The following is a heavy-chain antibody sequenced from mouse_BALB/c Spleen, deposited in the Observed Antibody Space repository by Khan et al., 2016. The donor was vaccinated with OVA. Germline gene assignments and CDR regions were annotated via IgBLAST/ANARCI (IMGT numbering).Heavy chain of an antibody. CDR3: ARGGYYGNSLYDY. J-gene: IGHJ2*01. CDR2: IYPGSGNT. V-gene: IGHV1-84*02. Sequence: VQLQESGPELVKPGASVKISCKASGYTFTDYYINWVKQKPGQGLEWIGWIYPGSGNTKYNEKFKDMATLTGDTSSSSAYMQLSSLTSEYTSVYVCARGGYYGNSLYDYWGQGTTLSVSS. CDR1: GYTFTDYY. D-gene: IGHD1-1*01.